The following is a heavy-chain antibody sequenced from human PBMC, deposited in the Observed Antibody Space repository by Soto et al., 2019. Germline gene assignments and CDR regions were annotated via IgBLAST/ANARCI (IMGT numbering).Heavy chain of an antibody. V-gene: IGHV3-33*01. CDR2: IWYDGSNK. CDR3: ARESLDWPQHPNWFDP. CDR1: GFTFSSYG. D-gene: IGHD3-9*01. Sequence: PGGSLRLSCAASGFTFSSYGMHWVRQAPGKGLEWVAVIWYDGSNKYYADSVKGRFTISRDNSKNTLYLQMNSLRAEDTAVYYCARESLDWPQHPNWFDPWGQGTLVTVSS. J-gene: IGHJ5*02.